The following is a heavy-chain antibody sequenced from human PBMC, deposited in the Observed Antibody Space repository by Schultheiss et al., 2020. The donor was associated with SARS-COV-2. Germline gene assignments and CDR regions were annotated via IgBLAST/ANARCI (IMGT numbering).Heavy chain of an antibody. CDR1: GGSISGFY. D-gene: IGHD1-26*01. CDR2: IYYSGST. V-gene: IGHV4-59*12. CDR3: ARDRGRYYFDY. Sequence: SETLSLTCTVSGGSISGFYWSWIRQPPGKGLEWIGSIYYSGSTYYNPSLKSRVTISVDRSKNQFSLKLSSVTAADTAVYYCARDRGRYYFDYWGQGTLVTVSS. J-gene: IGHJ4*02.